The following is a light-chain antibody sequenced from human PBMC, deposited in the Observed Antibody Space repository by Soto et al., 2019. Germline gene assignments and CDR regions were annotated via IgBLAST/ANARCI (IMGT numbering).Light chain of an antibody. CDR3: QRYNNWPPWT. J-gene: IGKJ1*01. Sequence: IVMTQSPATLSVSPGERATLSCRASQSVSSNLAWYQQKPGQAPRLLIYGASTRATGIPARFSGSGSGTEFTLTISSLQSEDFAVYYCQRYNNWPPWTFGQGTKV. CDR2: GAS. V-gene: IGKV3-15*01. CDR1: QSVSSN.